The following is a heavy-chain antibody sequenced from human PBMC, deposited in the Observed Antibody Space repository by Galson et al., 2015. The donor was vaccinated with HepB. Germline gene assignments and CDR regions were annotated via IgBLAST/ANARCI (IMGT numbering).Heavy chain of an antibody. CDR1: ASTFSRYS. V-gene: IGHV3-21*01. CDR3: ATPAGHYYYYFDV. Sequence: SLRLSCAASASTFSRYSMNWVRQAPGKGLEWVSSISSSSNYIYYADSVKGRFTISRDNAKNSLYLQMNSLRAEDTAVYYCATPAGHYYYYFDVWGKGTTVTVSS. J-gene: IGHJ6*03. CDR2: ISSSSNYI.